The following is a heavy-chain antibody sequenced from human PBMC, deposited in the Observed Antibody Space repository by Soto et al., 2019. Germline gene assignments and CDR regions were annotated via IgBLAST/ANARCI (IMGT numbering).Heavy chain of an antibody. CDR3: ARGRWRRQSFDY. CDR2: INHSGST. Sequence: QVQLEQWGAGLLKPSETLSLTCAVYGGSFSGYYWSWIRQPPGKGLEWIGEINHSGSTNYNPSLKRRVTISVDTSKNQFSLNLYSVTAADTAVYYCARGRWRRQSFDYWGQGTLVTVSS. J-gene: IGHJ4*02. D-gene: IGHD2-21*02. CDR1: GGSFSGYY. V-gene: IGHV4-34*02.